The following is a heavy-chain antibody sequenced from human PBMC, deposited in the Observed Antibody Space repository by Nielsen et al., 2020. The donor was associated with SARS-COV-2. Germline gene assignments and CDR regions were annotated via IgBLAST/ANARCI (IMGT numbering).Heavy chain of an antibody. J-gene: IGHJ4*02. CDR2: ISYDGSNK. Sequence: GESLKISCAASAFTFSSYGMHWVRQAPGKGLEWVAVISYDGSNKYYTDSVKGRFTISRDNSKNTLYLQMNSLRAEDTAVYYCAKDWPPRTVTTRCDYWGQGTLVTVSS. CDR1: AFTFSSYG. V-gene: IGHV3-30*18. CDR3: AKDWPPRTVTTRCDY. D-gene: IGHD4-17*01.